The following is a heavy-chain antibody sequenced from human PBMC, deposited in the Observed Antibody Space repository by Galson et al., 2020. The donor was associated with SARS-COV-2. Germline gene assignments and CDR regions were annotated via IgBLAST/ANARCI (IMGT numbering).Heavy chain of an antibody. V-gene: IGHV4-38-2*01. CDR1: GSSISDGYY. CDR3: ARGSIPNYWDESSLNDY. D-gene: IGHD3-22*01. J-gene: IGHJ4*02. CDR2: LSHRRRT. Sequence: SETMSLTCVVSGSSISDGYYWDWIRQPKGMGLEWIGCLSHRRRTYYNPSLKSRVTISVDASNNQSSLKLTSVPAADTAVYYCARGSIPNYWDESSLNDYWGQGTRVTVSS.